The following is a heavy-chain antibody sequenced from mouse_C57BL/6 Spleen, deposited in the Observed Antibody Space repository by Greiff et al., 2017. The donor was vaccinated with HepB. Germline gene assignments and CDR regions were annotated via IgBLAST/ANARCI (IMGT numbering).Heavy chain of an antibody. V-gene: IGHV1-81*01. CDR3: GERGDYYAMDY. J-gene: IGHJ4*01. Sequence: QVQLQQSGAELARPGASVKLSCKASGYTFTSYGISWVKQSTGQGLEWIGEIYPRSGNTYYNEKFKGKARLTADKSSSTAYMELRSLTSEDAAVYFCGERGDYYAMDYWGQGTSVTVSS. CDR1: GYTFTSYG. CDR2: IYPRSGNT.